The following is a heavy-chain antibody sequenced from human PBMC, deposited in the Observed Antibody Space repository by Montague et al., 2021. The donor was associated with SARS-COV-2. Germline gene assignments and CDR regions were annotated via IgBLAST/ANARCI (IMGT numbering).Heavy chain of an antibody. CDR2: MYYTGHT. CDR1: GASVASGNFY. CDR3: ARSRASVPSRPGFDY. V-gene: IGHV4-61*01. D-gene: IGHD2-2*01. J-gene: IGHJ4*02. Sequence: SETLSLTCTVSGASVASGNFYWGWIRQPPGKGLEWIGYMYYTGHTNYNPSLESRVTMPVDPSRNQFSLTLTSVTAADTAVYYCARSRASVPSRPGFDYWGQGALVTVSS.